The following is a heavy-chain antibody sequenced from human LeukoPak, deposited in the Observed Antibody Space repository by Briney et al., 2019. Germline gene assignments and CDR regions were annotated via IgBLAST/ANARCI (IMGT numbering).Heavy chain of an antibody. CDR2: INSVGSST. V-gene: IGHV3-74*01. Sequence: PGGSLRLSCAASGFTFGSYWMHWVRQAPGKGLVWVSRINSVGSSTDYADSVKGRFTMSRDNAKNTLFLQMSSLRAEDTAIYYCAGGLSVNWFDPWGQGTLVTASS. CDR1: GFTFGSYW. CDR3: AGGLSVNWFDP. D-gene: IGHD3-16*01. J-gene: IGHJ5*02.